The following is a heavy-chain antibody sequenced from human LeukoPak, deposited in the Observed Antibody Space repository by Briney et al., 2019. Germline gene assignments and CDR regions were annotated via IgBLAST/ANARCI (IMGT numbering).Heavy chain of an antibody. D-gene: IGHD6-13*01. Sequence: PSETLSLTCTVFGGSISSYYWSWIRQPPGKGLEWIGYIYYSGSTNYNPSLKSRVTISVDTSKNQFSLKLSSVTAADTAVYYCARELIAAAGQFDYWGQGTLVTVSS. CDR2: IYYSGST. CDR1: GGSISSYY. CDR3: ARELIAAAGQFDY. V-gene: IGHV4-59*01. J-gene: IGHJ4*02.